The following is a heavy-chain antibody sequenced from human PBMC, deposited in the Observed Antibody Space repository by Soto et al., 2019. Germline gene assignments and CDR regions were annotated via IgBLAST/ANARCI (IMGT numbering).Heavy chain of an antibody. Sequence: SETLSLTCAVSGGSISSGGYSWSWIRQPPGKGLEWIGYIYHSGGTYYNPSLKSRVTISVDRSKNQFSLKLSSVTAADTAVYYCARAILTGPIGWFDPWGQGTLVTVSS. J-gene: IGHJ5*02. CDR1: GGSISSGGYS. CDR3: ARAILTGPIGWFDP. V-gene: IGHV4-30-2*01. CDR2: IYHSGGT. D-gene: IGHD3-9*01.